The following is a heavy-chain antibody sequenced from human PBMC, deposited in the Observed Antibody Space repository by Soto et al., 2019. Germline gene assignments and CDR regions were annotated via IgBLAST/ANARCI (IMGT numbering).Heavy chain of an antibody. J-gene: IGHJ6*02. CDR1: VLTFSNYC. D-gene: IGHD1-26*01. V-gene: IGHV3-33*01. Sequence: PWWSLRPSCSASVLTFSNYCIHWCRQAPGKGLEWVAIIWHDGNNKYYADSVRGRFIISRDNSKNRLYLQMNSLRAEDTAVYYCASDLVGASDSYGLDVWGQGTPVTVSS. CDR2: IWHDGNNK. CDR3: ASDLVGASDSYGLDV.